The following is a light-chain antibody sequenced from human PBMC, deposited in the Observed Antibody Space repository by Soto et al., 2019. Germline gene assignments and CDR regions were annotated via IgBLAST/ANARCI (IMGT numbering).Light chain of an antibody. CDR1: QDIRNT. V-gene: IGKV1-6*01. CDR2: AAS. J-gene: IGKJ5*01. CDR3: QQSYSAYT. Sequence: AIQMTQSPSSLSASVGDRVAISCRASQDIRNTLAWYQQKPGEAPKLLIFAASNLQSGVPSRFSGSGSVTDFTLTISSLQPEDFATYYCQQSYSAYTLGQGTRLAIK.